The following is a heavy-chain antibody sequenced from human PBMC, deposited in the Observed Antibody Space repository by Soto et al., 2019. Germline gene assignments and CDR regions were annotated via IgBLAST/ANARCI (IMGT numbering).Heavy chain of an antibody. CDR3: AKDLLRYDSSGYLSDAFEI. J-gene: IGHJ3*02. D-gene: IGHD3-22*01. CDR2: ISGSGGST. CDR1: GFTFSSYA. V-gene: IGHV3-23*01. Sequence: GGSLILSCAASGFTFSSYAMSWVRQAPGKGLEWVSAISGSGGSTYYADSVKGRFTISRDNSKNTLYLQMNSLRAEDTAVYYCAKDLLRYDSSGYLSDAFEIWGQGTMVTV.